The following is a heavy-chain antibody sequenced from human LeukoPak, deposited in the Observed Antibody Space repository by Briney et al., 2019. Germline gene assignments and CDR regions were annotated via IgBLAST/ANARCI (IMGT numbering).Heavy chain of an antibody. D-gene: IGHD1-26*01. Sequence: ASVKVSCKASGYSFTSHYTHWVRQAPGQGLEWLGLINPSGSSTLYAQKFQGRVTMTRDMSTTTDYMELSSLRSEDTAVYYCARDNSVGDVAWWFDPWGQGTLVTVSS. V-gene: IGHV1-46*01. J-gene: IGHJ5*02. CDR3: ARDNSVGDVAWWFDP. CDR2: INPSGSST. CDR1: GYSFTSHY.